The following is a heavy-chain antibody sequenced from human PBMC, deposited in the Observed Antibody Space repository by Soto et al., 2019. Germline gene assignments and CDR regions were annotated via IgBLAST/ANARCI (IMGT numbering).Heavy chain of an antibody. Sequence: SETLSLTCTVSGGSISSYYWSWIRQPPGKGLEWIGYIYYSGSTNYNPSLKSRVTISVDTSENQFFRKLSSVTAADTAVYYCARSWCSSTSCYAPYYYYGMDVWGQGTTVTVSS. D-gene: IGHD2-2*01. V-gene: IGHV4-59*01. CDR3: ARSWCSSTSCYAPYYYYGMDV. CDR2: IYYSGST. CDR1: GGSISSYY. J-gene: IGHJ6*02.